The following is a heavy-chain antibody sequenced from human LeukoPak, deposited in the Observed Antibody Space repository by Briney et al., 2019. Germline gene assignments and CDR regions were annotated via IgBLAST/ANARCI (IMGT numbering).Heavy chain of an antibody. D-gene: IGHD1-26*01. V-gene: IGHV1-69*06. Sequence: SVKVSCKASGYSFTGYYMHWVRQAPGQGLEWMGGIIPIFGTANYAQKFQGRVTITADKSTSTAYMELSSLRSEDTAVYYCARDSGSYSPLDYWGQGTLVTVSS. CDR2: IIPIFGTA. J-gene: IGHJ4*02. CDR3: ARDSGSYSPLDY. CDR1: GYSFTGYY.